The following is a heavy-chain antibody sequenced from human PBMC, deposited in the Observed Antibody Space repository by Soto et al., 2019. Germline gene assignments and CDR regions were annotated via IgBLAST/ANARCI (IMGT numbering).Heavy chain of an antibody. V-gene: IGHV3-48*01. Sequence: PGGSLRLSCAASGFTFSSYSMNWVRQAPGKGLEWVSYISSSSSTIYYADSVKGRFTISRDNAKNSLYLQMNGLRAEDTAVYYCARESGAGSSTVTLNWFDPWGQGTLVTVSS. J-gene: IGHJ5*02. CDR1: GFTFSSYS. D-gene: IGHD4-17*01. CDR2: ISSSSSTI. CDR3: ARESGAGSSTVTLNWFDP.